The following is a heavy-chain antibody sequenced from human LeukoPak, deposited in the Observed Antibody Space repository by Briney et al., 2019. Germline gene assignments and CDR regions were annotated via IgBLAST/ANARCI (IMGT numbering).Heavy chain of an antibody. Sequence: PGGSLRLSYAASGFTFSSYSMNWVRQAPGKGLEWVSSISSSSSYIYYADSVKGRFTISRDNAKNSLYLQMNSLRAEDTAVYYCARGYSGSLTHFDYWGQGTLVTVSS. V-gene: IGHV3-21*01. CDR3: ARGYSGSLTHFDY. CDR1: GFTFSSYS. CDR2: ISSSSSYI. J-gene: IGHJ4*02. D-gene: IGHD1-26*01.